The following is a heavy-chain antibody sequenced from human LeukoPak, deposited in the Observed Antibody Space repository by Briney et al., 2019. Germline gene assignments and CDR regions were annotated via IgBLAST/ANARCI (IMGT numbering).Heavy chain of an antibody. CDR2: ISPDGSTT. CDR3: AREINKWFDP. CDR1: GLTFSSHW. Sequence: PGGSLRLSCAAAGLTFSSHWMHWVRQAPGKGLVWVSRISPDGSTTKNADSVKGRFTISGDNARSTLFLQLNSLRAEDTAVYYCAREINKWFDPWGQGTLVTVSS. J-gene: IGHJ5*02. V-gene: IGHV3-74*03.